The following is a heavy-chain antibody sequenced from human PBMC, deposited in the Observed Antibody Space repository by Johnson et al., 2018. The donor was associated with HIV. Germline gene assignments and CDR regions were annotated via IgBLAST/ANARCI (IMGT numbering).Heavy chain of an antibody. Sequence: VQLVESGGGLVKPGGSLRLSCAASGFTFRNAWMSWVRQAPGKGVEWVGHIKSKSDGGTTDSAAPVKGRFTISRDDSKSMVYLQMNSLKTEDTAVYYCTTKIPHNYDSSGYYYNVFDLWGQGTMVTVSS. CDR3: TTKIPHNYDSSGYYYNVFDL. J-gene: IGHJ3*01. D-gene: IGHD3-22*01. CDR1: GFTFRNAW. CDR2: IKSKSDGGTT. V-gene: IGHV3-15*01.